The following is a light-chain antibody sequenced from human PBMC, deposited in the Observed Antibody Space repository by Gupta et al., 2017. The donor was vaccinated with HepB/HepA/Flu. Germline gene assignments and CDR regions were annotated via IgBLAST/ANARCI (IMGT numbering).Light chain of an antibody. CDR2: DAS. V-gene: IGKV1-33*01. CDR1: QAIINY. Sequence: IHTTQSPSSPSASVRDRVTITCQASQAIINYLNCYQQNPGKAPKLLIYDASNVETGVPSRFSGSGSGTDFTITISSLQPEDIATYYCQQYDNLPLTFGGGTKVEIK. J-gene: IGKJ4*01. CDR3: QQYDNLPLT.